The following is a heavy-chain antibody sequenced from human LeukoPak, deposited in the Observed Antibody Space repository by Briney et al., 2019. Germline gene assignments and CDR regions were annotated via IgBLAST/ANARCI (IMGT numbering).Heavy chain of an antibody. V-gene: IGHV3-30*02. D-gene: IGHD4-23*01. J-gene: IGHJ4*02. CDR1: GFTFNSYC. CDR3: AKTLSSYGGSDY. Sequence: GGSLRLPRAASGFTFNSYCLHWVRQAPGKGLEGVAFIRYDGSNKYYADSVKGRFTISRDNSKNTLYLQMNSLRAEDTAVYYCAKTLSSYGGSDYWGQGTLVTVSS. CDR2: IRYDGSNK.